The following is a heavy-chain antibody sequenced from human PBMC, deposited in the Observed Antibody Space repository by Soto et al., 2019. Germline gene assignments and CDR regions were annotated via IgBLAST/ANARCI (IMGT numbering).Heavy chain of an antibody. D-gene: IGHD5-18*01. V-gene: IGHV1-46*01. Sequence: QVQLVQSGAEVKKPGASVKVSCKASGYTFTSYYMHWVRQAPGQGLEWMGIINPSGGSTTYAQKFQGRGTMTRDTSTRTVYMELSSLRSDDTAVYYCARGGGYNYGSLDYWGQGTLVTVSS. J-gene: IGHJ4*02. CDR1: GYTFTSYY. CDR2: INPSGGST. CDR3: ARGGGYNYGSLDY.